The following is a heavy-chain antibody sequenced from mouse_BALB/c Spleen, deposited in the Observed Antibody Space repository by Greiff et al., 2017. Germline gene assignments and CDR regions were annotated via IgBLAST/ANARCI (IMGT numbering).Heavy chain of an antibody. J-gene: IGHJ4*01. CDR2: IDPANGNT. V-gene: IGHV14-3*02. CDR3: ARSLTGKGYYAMDY. Sequence: VQLKQSGAELVKPGASVKLSCTASGFNIKDTYMHWVKQRPEQGLEWIGRIDPANGNTKYDPKFQGKATITADTSSNTAYLQLSSLTSEDTAVYYCARSLTGKGYYAMDYWGQGTSVTVSS. D-gene: IGHD4-1*01. CDR1: GFNIKDTY.